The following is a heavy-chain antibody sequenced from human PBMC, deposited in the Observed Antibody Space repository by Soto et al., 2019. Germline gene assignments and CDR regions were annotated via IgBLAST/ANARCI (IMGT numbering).Heavy chain of an antibody. CDR2: ISAYNGNT. D-gene: IGHD4-17*01. Sequence: QVQLVQSGAEVKKPGASVKVSCKASGYTFTSYGISWVRQAPGQGLEWMGWISAYNGNTNYAQKLQGRVTMTTDTSMXTAYRGLRSLRADDTAVYYCARYRPYGDGDWGMDVWGQGTTVTVSS. V-gene: IGHV1-18*01. CDR1: GYTFTSYG. CDR3: ARYRPYGDGDWGMDV. J-gene: IGHJ6*02.